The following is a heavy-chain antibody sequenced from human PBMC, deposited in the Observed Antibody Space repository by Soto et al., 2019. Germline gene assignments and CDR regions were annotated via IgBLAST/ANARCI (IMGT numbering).Heavy chain of an antibody. V-gene: IGHV4-39*01. CDR1: GGSISSSSYY. D-gene: IGHD5-18*01. J-gene: IGHJ4*02. CDR2: IYYSGST. CDR3: ARLNSYIDY. Sequence: SETLSLTCAVSGGSISSSSYYWGWIRQPPGKGLEWIGSIYYSGSTYYNPSLKSRVTISVDTSKNQFSLKLSSVTAADAAVYYCARLNSYIDYWGQGTLVTVSS.